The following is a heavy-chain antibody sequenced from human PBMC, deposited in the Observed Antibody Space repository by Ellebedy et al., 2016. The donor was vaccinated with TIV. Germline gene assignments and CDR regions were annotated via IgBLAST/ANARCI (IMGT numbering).Heavy chain of an antibody. CDR3: ACYDFWSGYYPDY. Sequence: SETLSLXCTVSGGSISSSSYYWGWIRQPPGKGLEWIGIIYYSGSTYYNPSLKSRVTISVDTSKNQFSLKLSSVTAADTAVYYCACYDFWSGYYPDYWGQGTLVTVSS. CDR2: IYYSGST. CDR1: GGSISSSSYY. D-gene: IGHD3-3*01. V-gene: IGHV4-39*01. J-gene: IGHJ4*02.